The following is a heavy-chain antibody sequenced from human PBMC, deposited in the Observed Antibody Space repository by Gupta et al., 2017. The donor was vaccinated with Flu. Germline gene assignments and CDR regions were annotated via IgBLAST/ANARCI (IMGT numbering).Heavy chain of an antibody. D-gene: IGHD3-16*01. CDR2: ITGDGSEK. Sequence: VRQAPGKGLEWVASITGDGSEKYYMDSVKGRFTISKDSANNSLYLQMSSLRVEDAAVYYCARFFSSYALDVWGQGTTVTVSS. CDR3: ARFFSSYALDV. J-gene: IGHJ6*02. V-gene: IGHV3-7*01.